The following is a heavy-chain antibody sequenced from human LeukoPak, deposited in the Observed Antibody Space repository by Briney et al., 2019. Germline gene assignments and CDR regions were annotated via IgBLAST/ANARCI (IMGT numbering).Heavy chain of an antibody. J-gene: IGHJ4*02. CDR2: IYYSGST. Sequence: PSETLSLTCAVSGGSISSYYWSWIRQPPGKGLEWIGYIYYSGSTNYNPSLKSRVTITADTSNNQFSLKLSSVTAADTAVYYCARERGDKYYFDYWGQGTLVTVSS. CDR3: ARERGDKYYFDY. D-gene: IGHD2-21*02. CDR1: GGSISSYY. V-gene: IGHV4-59*01.